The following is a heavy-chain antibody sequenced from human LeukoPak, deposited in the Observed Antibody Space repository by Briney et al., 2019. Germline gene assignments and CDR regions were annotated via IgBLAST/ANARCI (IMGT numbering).Heavy chain of an antibody. CDR2: ISGSGGST. J-gene: IGHJ4*02. V-gene: IGHV3-23*01. D-gene: IGHD3-22*01. CDR1: GFTFSSYA. Sequence: GGSLRLSCAASGFTFSSYAMSWVCQAPGKGLEWVSAISGSGGSTYYADSVKGRFTISRDNSKNTLYLQMNSLRAEDTAVYYCAKSGAMIVVVPFDYWGQGTLVTVSS. CDR3: AKSGAMIVVVPFDY.